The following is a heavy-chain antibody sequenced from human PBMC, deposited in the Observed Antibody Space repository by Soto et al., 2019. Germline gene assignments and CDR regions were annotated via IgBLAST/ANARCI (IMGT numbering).Heavy chain of an antibody. V-gene: IGHV4-30-2*01. CDR3: ARDSRSGYYLEF. D-gene: IGHD3-22*01. CDR2: IYHSGGT. Sequence: QLQLQESGSGLVKPSQTLSLTCAVSGDSISNGGYSWNWIRQPPGKGLEWIGYIYHSGGTDYNPSLKSRVTITVDSSNNQFSLKLSSVTAEDTAVYYCARDSRSGYYLEFWGQGTLVTVSS. CDR1: GDSISNGGYS. J-gene: IGHJ4*02.